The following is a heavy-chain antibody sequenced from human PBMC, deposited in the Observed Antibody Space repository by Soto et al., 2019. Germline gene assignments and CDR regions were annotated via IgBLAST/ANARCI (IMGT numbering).Heavy chain of an antibody. CDR2: INHSGST. V-gene: IGHV4-34*01. CDR3: ASAPSPLSGYGRYYFDY. J-gene: IGHJ4*02. D-gene: IGHD5-18*01. CDR1: GGSFSGYY. Sequence: QVQLQQWGAGLLKPSETLSLTCAVYGGSFSGYYWSWIRQPPGKGLEWIGEINHSGSTNYNPSLKSRVTISVDTSKNQFSLKLSSVTAADTAVYYCASAPSPLSGYGRYYFDYWGQGTLVTVSS.